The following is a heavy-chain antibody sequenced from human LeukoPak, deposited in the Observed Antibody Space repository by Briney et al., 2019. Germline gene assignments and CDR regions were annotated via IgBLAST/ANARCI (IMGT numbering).Heavy chain of an antibody. CDR1: GFTFSSYA. Sequence: GSLRLSCAASGFTFSSYAMSWVRQARGKGLEWVSAISGSGGSTYYADSVKGRFTISRDNSKNTLYLQMNSLRAEDTAVYYCAKGGRDIVVVPATMARYYFYYMDVWGKATTVTVSS. CDR3: AKGGRDIVVVPATMARYYFYYMDV. J-gene: IGHJ6*03. D-gene: IGHD2-2*01. V-gene: IGHV3-23*01. CDR2: ISGSGGST.